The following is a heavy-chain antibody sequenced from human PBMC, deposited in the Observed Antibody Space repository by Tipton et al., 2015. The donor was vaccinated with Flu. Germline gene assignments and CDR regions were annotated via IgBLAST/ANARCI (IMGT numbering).Heavy chain of an antibody. J-gene: IGHJ6*02. CDR2: INHSGST. CDR1: GGSFSGYY. Sequence: LRLSCAVYGGSFSGYYWSWIRQPPGKGLEWIGEINHSGSTNYNPPLKSRVTISVDTSKNQFSLKLSSVTAADTAVYYCARDRQYYYDSSGYYRFRPYYYYGMDVWDQGTTVTVSS. D-gene: IGHD3-22*01. CDR3: ARDRQYYYDSSGYYRFRPYYYYGMDV. V-gene: IGHV4-34*01.